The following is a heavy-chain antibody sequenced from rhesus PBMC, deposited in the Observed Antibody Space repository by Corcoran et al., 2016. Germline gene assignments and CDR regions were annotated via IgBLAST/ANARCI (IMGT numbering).Heavy chain of an antibody. J-gene: IGHJ4*01. Sequence: QVQLQESGPGLVKPSETLSLTCAVSGGSISSSYYYWSWIRQAPGKGLEWLGYYSYRGNTSYNPPLKSRVTISSDTSKNQFSLKLSSVTAADTAVYYCARDAYSSGWYGDYWGQGVLVTVSS. CDR2: YSYRGNT. CDR3: ARDAYSSGWYGDY. CDR1: GGSISSSYYY. D-gene: IGHD6-31*01. V-gene: IGHV4-122*02.